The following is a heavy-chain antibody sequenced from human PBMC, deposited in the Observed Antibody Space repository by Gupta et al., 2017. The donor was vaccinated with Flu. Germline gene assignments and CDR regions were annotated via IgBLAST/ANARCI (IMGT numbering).Heavy chain of an antibody. CDR1: GDSISSNSYF. CDR2: IRGNT. D-gene: IGHD2-2*01. Sequence: QLQLQESGPGLVKPSETLSLTCTVSGDSISSNSYFWGWIRQPPGKGLEWIGSIRGNTYYNPSLESRVTISVDTSNNQFSLSLSSVTAADTAVYYCARRPKMCSFGSGTNCYPYYFDYWGQGTLVTVSS. CDR3: ARRPKMCSFGSGTNCYPYYFDY. J-gene: IGHJ4*02. V-gene: IGHV4-39*01.